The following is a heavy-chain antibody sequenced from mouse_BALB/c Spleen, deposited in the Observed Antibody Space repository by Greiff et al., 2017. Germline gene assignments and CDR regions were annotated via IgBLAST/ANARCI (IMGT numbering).Heavy chain of an antibody. Sequence: EVQLVESGGGLVKPGGSLKLSCAASGFTFSDYYMYWVRQTPEKRLEWVATISDGGSYTYYPDSVKGRFTISRDNAKNNLYLQMSSLKSEDTAMYYCARDFGAYWGQGTLVTVSA. CDR2: ISDGGSYT. J-gene: IGHJ3*01. V-gene: IGHV5-4*02. CDR1: GFTFSDYY. CDR3: ARDFGAY.